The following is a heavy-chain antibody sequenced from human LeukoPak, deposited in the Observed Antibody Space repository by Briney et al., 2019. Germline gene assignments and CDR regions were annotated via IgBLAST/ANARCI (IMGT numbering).Heavy chain of an antibody. CDR3: ARDLWFGELFGAFDI. D-gene: IGHD3-10*01. CDR1: GYTFTGYY. Sequence: ASVKVSCEASGYTFTGYYMHWVRQAPGQGLEWMGWINPNSGGTNYAQKFQGRVTMTRDTSISTAYMELSRLRSDDTAVYYCARDLWFGELFGAFDIWGQGTMVTVSS. CDR2: INPNSGGT. J-gene: IGHJ3*02. V-gene: IGHV1-2*02.